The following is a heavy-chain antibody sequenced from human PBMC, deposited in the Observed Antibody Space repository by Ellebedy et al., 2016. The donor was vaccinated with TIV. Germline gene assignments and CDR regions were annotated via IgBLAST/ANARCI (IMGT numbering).Heavy chain of an antibody. J-gene: IGHJ2*01. CDR1: GFTFSSYA. CDR3: ARLDLGAPYYDSSGASKGVGWYFDL. D-gene: IGHD3-22*01. CDR2: ISGSSSTI. Sequence: GESLKISCAASGFTFSSYAMSWVRQAPGMGLEWVSYISGSSSTIYYADSVKGRFTISRDNAKNSVYLQMNSLRDEDTAVYYCARLDLGAPYYDSSGASKGVGWYFDLWGRGTLVTVSS. V-gene: IGHV3-48*02.